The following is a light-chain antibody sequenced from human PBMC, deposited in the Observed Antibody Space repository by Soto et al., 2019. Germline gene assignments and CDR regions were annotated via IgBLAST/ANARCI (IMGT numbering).Light chain of an antibody. Sequence: DIQLTQSPSSLSASVGDRVTITCRASQSISNFLNWYQQRPGQAPKLLISSSSNVQSGVPSRFSGRGSGTDFTLTISGPQPEDAASYCCQQSYNTPRTFGQGTKVDIK. CDR3: QQSYNTPRT. V-gene: IGKV1-39*01. J-gene: IGKJ1*01. CDR1: QSISNF. CDR2: SSS.